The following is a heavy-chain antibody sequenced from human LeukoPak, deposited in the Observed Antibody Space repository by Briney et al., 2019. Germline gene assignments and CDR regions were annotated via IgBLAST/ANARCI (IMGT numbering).Heavy chain of an antibody. J-gene: IGHJ5*02. D-gene: IGHD2-15*01. V-gene: IGHV3-23*01. Sequence: GGSLTLSCAASGFSFTNYAMSWVRQAPGKGLEWVSSITSSGATTYYADSVKGRFTISRDNSKNTLSLQMTSLRAEDTAEYYCARGHCSYGNCYYIYNWFDPWGHGTLVTVSS. CDR1: GFSFTNYA. CDR3: ARGHCSYGNCYYIYNWFDP. CDR2: ITSSGATT.